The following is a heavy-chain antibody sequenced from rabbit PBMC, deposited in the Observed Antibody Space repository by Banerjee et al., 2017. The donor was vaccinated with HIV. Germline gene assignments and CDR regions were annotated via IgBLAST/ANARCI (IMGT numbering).Heavy chain of an antibody. CDR1: GFSFSSGLP. Sequence: VESGGGLVKPGASLTLTCKASGFSFSSGLPMCWVRQAPGKGLEWIASVDTGDRSTYYASWAKGRFTISKTSSTTVTLQMTSLTAADTATYFCAGSDYYYLTLWGPGTLVTVS. V-gene: IGHV1S40*01. CDR2: VDTGDRST. D-gene: IGHD1-1*01. J-gene: IGHJ4*01. CDR3: AGSDYYYLTL.